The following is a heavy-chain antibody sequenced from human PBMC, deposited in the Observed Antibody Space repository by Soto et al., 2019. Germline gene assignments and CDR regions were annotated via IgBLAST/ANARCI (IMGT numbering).Heavy chain of an antibody. CDR3: ARTYYYDSKGYYRTFDY. J-gene: IGHJ4*02. D-gene: IGHD3-22*01. CDR2: AGPSGSST. Sequence: GGSLRLSCAASGFTFGSYAMSWVRLAPGKGLEWVSVAGPSGSSTFYADSVRGRFTISRDNVENTLYLQMNSLRVADTALYFCARTYYYDSKGYYRTFDYWGQGTLVTVSS. CDR1: GFTFGSYA. V-gene: IGHV3-23*01.